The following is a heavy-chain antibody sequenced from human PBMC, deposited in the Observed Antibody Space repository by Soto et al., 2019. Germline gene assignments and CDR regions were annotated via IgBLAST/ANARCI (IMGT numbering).Heavy chain of an antibody. CDR1: GYTFTSYY. V-gene: IGHV1-46*01. Sequence: ASVKVSCKASGYTFTSYYMHWVRQAPGQGLEWMGIINPSGGSTSYAQKFQGRVTMTRDTSTSTVYMELSSLRSEDTAVYYCARERPGTTGTTGLDPWGQGTLVTVS. CDR2: INPSGGST. D-gene: IGHD1-1*01. J-gene: IGHJ5*02. CDR3: ARERPGTTGTTGLDP.